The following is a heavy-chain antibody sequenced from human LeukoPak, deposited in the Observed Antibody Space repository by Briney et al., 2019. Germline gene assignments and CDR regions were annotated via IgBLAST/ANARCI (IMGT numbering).Heavy chain of an antibody. D-gene: IGHD3-3*01. V-gene: IGHV3-7*01. Sequence: GGSLRLSCAASGFTFSYHWMTWVRQAPGKGLEWVANIKNDGTVKNYVDSVKGRFTISRDNAKNSLYLQMNSLRAEDTAVYYCARGARFLEWLFFKLGWFDPWGQGTLVTVSS. CDR2: IKNDGTVK. CDR3: ARGARFLEWLFFKLGWFDP. J-gene: IGHJ5*02. CDR1: GFTFSYHW.